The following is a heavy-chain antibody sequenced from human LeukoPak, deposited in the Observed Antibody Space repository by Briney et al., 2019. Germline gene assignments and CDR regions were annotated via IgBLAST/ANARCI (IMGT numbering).Heavy chain of an antibody. CDR1: GGSFSGYY. CDR3: GRGGTADY. CDR2: INHSGST. V-gene: IGHV4-34*01. Sequence: SETLSLTCAVYGGSFSGYYWSWIRQPPGKGLEWIGEINHSGSTNYNPSLKSRVTISVDTSKNQFSLKLSSVTAADTAVYYCGRGGTADYWGQGTLVTVSS. D-gene: IGHD1-1*01. J-gene: IGHJ4*02.